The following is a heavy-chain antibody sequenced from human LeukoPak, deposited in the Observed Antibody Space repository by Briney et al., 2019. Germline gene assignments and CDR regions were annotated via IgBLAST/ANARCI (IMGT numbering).Heavy chain of an antibody. Sequence: PGGSLRLSCAASGFTFNSYSMNWVRQTPGKGLEWVSSISSSSGYINYADSVKGRFTVSRDNAKNSLYLQMNSLRAEDTAVYYCARDSGYCSSTGCYVHYFDYWGQGTLVTVSS. CDR2: ISSSSGYI. D-gene: IGHD2-2*01. V-gene: IGHV3-21*01. CDR1: GFTFNSYS. J-gene: IGHJ4*02. CDR3: ARDSGYCSSTGCYVHYFDY.